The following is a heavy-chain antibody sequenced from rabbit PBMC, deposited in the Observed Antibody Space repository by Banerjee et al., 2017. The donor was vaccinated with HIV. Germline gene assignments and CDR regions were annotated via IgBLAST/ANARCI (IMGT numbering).Heavy chain of an antibody. CDR2: IDPVFGIT. D-gene: IGHD6-1*01. CDR1: GFDFSSYY. V-gene: IGHV1S7*01. Sequence: QPVESGGGLVTLGGSLKVTCKASGFDFSSYYMSWVRQAPGKGLEWIGYIDPVFGITYYASWVNGRFSISRENAQNTVFLQMTSLTAADTATYFCTRAAGYGGYGYSTGFTLWGQGTLVTVS. CDR3: TRAAGYGGYGYSTGFTL. J-gene: IGHJ4*01.